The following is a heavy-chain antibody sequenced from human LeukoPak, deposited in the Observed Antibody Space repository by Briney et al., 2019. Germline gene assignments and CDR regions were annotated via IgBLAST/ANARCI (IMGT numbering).Heavy chain of an antibody. CDR3: ARTHRQWLGQGFDP. CDR2: INHSGST. CDR1: GGSISSSSYY. V-gene: IGHV4-39*07. J-gene: IGHJ5*02. Sequence: SETLSLTCTVSGGSISSSSYYWSWIRQPPGKGLEWIGEINHSGSTNYNPSLKSRVTISVDTSKNQFSLKLSSVTAADTAVYYCARTHRQWLGQGFDPWGQGTLVTVSS. D-gene: IGHD6-19*01.